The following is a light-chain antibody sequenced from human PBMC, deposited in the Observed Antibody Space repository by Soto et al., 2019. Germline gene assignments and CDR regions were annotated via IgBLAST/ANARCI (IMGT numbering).Light chain of an antibody. CDR2: DAS. CDR1: ESISSQ. V-gene: IGKV3-11*01. J-gene: IGKJ5*01. Sequence: EIVLTQSPASLSLSPGEGATLSCRASESISSQLVCYQQIPGQAPRLLIYDASNRATGVPARFSGSGSGTDFTLTISSLEPEDFAVYYCQQRLSWPITFGQGTRLEIK. CDR3: QQRLSWPIT.